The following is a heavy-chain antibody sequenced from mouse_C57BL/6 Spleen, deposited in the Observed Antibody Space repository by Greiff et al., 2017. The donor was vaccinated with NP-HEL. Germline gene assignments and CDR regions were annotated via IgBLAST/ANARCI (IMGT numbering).Heavy chain of an antibody. CDR3: ARLYYGSSYRYFDV. V-gene: IGHV5-17*01. CDR1: GFTFSDYG. CDR2: ISSGSSTI. D-gene: IGHD1-1*01. J-gene: IGHJ1*03. Sequence: EVQGVESGGGLVKPGGSLKLSCAASGFTFSDYGMHWVRQAPEKGLEWVAYISSGSSTIYYADTVKGRFTISRDNAKNTLFLQMTSLRSEDTAMYYCARLYYGSSYRYFDVWGTGTTVTVSS.